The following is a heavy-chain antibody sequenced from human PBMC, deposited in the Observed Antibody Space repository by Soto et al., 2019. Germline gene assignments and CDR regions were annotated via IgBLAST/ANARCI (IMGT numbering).Heavy chain of an antibody. CDR3: ASGNYYDRSGYRYYFDY. D-gene: IGHD3-22*01. J-gene: IGHJ4*02. CDR2: ISNGGNTI. V-gene: IGHV3-48*02. Sequence: GGSLTLSCAASRFTFSSYIMNWVRQAPGKGLEWVSYISNGGNTIYYADSVKGRFTISRDNAKNSLYLRMNSLRDEDTAVYYCASGNYYDRSGYRYYFDYWGQGTLVTVSS. CDR1: RFTFSSYI.